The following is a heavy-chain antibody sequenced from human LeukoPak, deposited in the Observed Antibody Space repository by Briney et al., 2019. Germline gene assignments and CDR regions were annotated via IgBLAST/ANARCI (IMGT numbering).Heavy chain of an antibody. Sequence: PSETLSLTCTVSGGSISSSSYYWGWIRQPPGKGLEWIGSIYYSGSTYYNPSLKSRVTISVDTSKNQFSLKLSSVTAADTAVYYCARQGDGYYYMDVWGKGITVTVSS. CDR1: GGSISSSSYY. CDR2: IYYSGST. V-gene: IGHV4-39*01. D-gene: IGHD3-10*01. J-gene: IGHJ6*03. CDR3: ARQGDGYYYMDV.